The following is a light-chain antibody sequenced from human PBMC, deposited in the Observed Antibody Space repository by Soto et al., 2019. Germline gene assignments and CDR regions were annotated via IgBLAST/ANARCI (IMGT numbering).Light chain of an antibody. CDR3: QQYGFSPIS. V-gene: IGKV3-20*01. Sequence: EIVSTQSPGTLSLSPGESATLSCRASQSVPRTYLAWYQHKPGQPPRLLIYGASTRATGVPDRFSGSGSGPEYTLTITRLEPEDFAVYSCQQYGFSPISFGQGTRLEIK. J-gene: IGKJ5*01. CDR2: GAS. CDR1: QSVPRTY.